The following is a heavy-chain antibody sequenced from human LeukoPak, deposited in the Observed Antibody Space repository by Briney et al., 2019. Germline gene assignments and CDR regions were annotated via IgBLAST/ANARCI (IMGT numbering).Heavy chain of an antibody. CDR1: GGSISSSSYY. D-gene: IGHD6-13*01. V-gene: IGHV4-39*07. CDR2: IYYIGST. CDR3: ARVSSSWYQDWYFDL. Sequence: SETLSLTCTVSGGSISSSSYYWGWIRQPPGKGLEWIGSIYYIGSTYYNPSLKSRVTISVDTSKNQFSLKLSSVTAADTAVYYFARVSSSWYQDWYFDLWGRGTLVTVSS. J-gene: IGHJ2*01.